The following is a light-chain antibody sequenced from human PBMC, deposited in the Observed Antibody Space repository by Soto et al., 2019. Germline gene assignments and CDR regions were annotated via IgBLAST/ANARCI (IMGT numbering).Light chain of an antibody. V-gene: IGKV3-20*01. CDR3: QQYGVSPLMFT. J-gene: IGKJ2*01. CDR2: GAS. Sequence: EIVLVQSPGTLSWSPGERATLSCRASQSVSNNYLAWYQQKPGQAPRLLIYGASSRATGVPDRFSGSGTGTDFSLTITRLEPEDFAVYYCQQYGVSPLMFTFGQGTKVGVK. CDR1: QSVSNNY.